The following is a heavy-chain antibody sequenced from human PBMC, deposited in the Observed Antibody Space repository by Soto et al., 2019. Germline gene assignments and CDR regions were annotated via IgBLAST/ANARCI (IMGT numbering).Heavy chain of an antibody. CDR2: ISYDGSNK. Sequence: GGSLRLSCAASGFTFSSYGMHWVRQAPGKGLEWVAVISYDGSNKYYADSVKGRFTISRDNSKNTLYLQLRNLRAEDSAVYFCARDQTDSGGYSDSGGQGTLVTVSS. V-gene: IGHV3-30*03. J-gene: IGHJ4*02. CDR3: ARDQTDSGGYSDS. D-gene: IGHD3-22*01. CDR1: GFTFSSYG.